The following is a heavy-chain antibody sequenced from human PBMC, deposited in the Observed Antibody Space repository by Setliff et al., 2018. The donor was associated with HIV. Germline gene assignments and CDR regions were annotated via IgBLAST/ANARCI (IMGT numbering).Heavy chain of an antibody. CDR2: INHSGRT. CDR1: GGSFSDYY. V-gene: IGHV4-34*01. CDR3: ARKSMVTTEPLRY. J-gene: IGHJ4*02. D-gene: IGHD4-17*01. Sequence: SETLSLTCAVYGGSFSDYYWSWIRQAPGKGLEWIGEINHSGRTNFNPSLKSQVTISIDTSKQQVSLNLTSVTGADTAVYYCARKSMVTTEPLRYWGQGILVTVSS.